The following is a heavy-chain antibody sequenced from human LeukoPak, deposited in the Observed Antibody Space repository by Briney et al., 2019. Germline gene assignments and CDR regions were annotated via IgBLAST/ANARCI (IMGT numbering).Heavy chain of an antibody. CDR2: ICSGSSYI. CDR3: ARKRVVAAAVPFDY. J-gene: IGHJ4*02. D-gene: IGHD6-13*01. V-gene: IGHV3-21*01. Sequence: VGSLRLSCAASGFTFSSYSMNWVRQAPGKGLEWVSSICSGSSYIYYAGSVKGRFTISRDNAKNSLYLEMNSLRAEDTAVYYCARKRVVAAAVPFDYWGQGTLVTVSS. CDR1: GFTFSSYS.